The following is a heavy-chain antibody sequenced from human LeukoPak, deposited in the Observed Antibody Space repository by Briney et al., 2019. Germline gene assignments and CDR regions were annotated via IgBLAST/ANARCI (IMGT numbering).Heavy chain of an antibody. CDR3: ATERGVVGATVASIDY. V-gene: IGHV3-21*01. CDR1: GFTFSSYS. CDR2: ISSSSGYI. Sequence: GGSLRLSCAASGFTFSSYSMNWVRQAPGKGLEWVSSISSSSGYIYYADSVKGRFTISRDNAKNSLYLQMNSLRAEDTAVYYCATERGVVGATVASIDYWGQGTLVTVSS. J-gene: IGHJ4*02. D-gene: IGHD1-26*01.